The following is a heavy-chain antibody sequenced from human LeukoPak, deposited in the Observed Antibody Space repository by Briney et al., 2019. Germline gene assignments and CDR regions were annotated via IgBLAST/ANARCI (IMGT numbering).Heavy chain of an antibody. V-gene: IGHV3-7*01. CDR3: ARRAAGGYSGYEDY. J-gene: IGHJ4*02. CDR1: GFTFSSYW. Sequence: GGSLRLSCAASGFTFSSYWMSWVRQAPGKGLEWVANIKQDGSEKYYVDSVKGRFTISRDNAKNSLYLQMNSLRAEDTAVYYCARRAAGGYSGYEDYWGQGTLVTVSS. CDR2: IKQDGSEK. D-gene: IGHD5-12*01.